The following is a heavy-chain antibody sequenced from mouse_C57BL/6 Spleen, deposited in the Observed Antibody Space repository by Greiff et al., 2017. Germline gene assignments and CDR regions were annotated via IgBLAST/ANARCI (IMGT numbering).Heavy chain of an antibody. J-gene: IGHJ4*01. CDR2: IHPNSGST. CDR1: GYTFTSYW. D-gene: IGHD1-1*01. Sequence: QVQLQQPGAELVKPGASVKLSCKASGYTFTSYWMHWVKQRPGQGLEWIGMIHPNSGSTNYNEKFKSKATLTVDKSSSTAYMQLSSLTSEDSAVYDCARELAYYGSSYGGMVYWGQGTSVTVSS. CDR3: ARELAYYGSSYGGMVY. V-gene: IGHV1-64*01.